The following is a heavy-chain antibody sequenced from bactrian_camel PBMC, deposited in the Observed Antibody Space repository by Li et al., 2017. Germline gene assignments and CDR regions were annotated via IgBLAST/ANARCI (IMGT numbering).Heavy chain of an antibody. J-gene: IGHJ4*01. CDR1: GFTFSIHA. Sequence: LVESGGGLMQPGGSLRLSCAASGFTFSIHAMSWVRQAPGKGLEWLSTVNSDGDRTYYADSVKGRFTISRDKAKNTLYLQLNSLKTEDLAMYYCAKFGENWDYDYWGQGTQVTVS. D-gene: IGHD7*01. CDR3: AKFGENWDYDY. V-gene: IGHV3S31*01. CDR2: VNSDGDRT.